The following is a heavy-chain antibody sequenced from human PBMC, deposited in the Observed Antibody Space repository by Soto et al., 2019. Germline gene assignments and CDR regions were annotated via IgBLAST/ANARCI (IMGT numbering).Heavy chain of an antibody. CDR2: FSHSGRT. V-gene: IGHV4-4*02. CDR1: GGSISGTYW. Sequence: QVQLQESGPGLVKASGTLSLICAVSGGSISGTYWWTWVRQPPGKGLEWIGEFSHSGRTTYNPSLNSRVTITVDKAKNPFSLNMRSVTAADKSVYYCARVQRGEYYYHGMDVWGDGTTVTVAS. D-gene: IGHD6-25*01. CDR3: ARVQRGEYYYHGMDV. J-gene: IGHJ6*04.